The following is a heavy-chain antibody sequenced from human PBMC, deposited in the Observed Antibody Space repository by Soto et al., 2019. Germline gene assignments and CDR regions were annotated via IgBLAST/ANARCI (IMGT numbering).Heavy chain of an antibody. V-gene: IGHV3-13*01. CDR2: IGTAGDT. Sequence: EVQLVESGGGLVQPGGSLRLSCAASGFTFSSYDMHWVRQATGKGLEWVSAIGTAGDTYYPGSVKGRFTISRENAKNSLYLQMNSLRAGDTAVYYCARANPTTAEAFDIWGHGTMVTVSS. J-gene: IGHJ3*02. CDR1: GFTFSSYD. D-gene: IGHD4-17*01. CDR3: ARANPTTAEAFDI.